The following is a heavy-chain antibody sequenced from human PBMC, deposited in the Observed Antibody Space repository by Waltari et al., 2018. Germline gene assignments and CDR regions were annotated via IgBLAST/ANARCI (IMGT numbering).Heavy chain of an antibody. Sequence: EVQLVESGGGWVQPGGSLRLSCAASGFTFSSYWLSWVRQAPGKGLDWVSYISSSSSTISYADSVKGRFTISRDNAKNSLYLQMNSLRAEDTAVYYCARALGAFDIWGQGTMVTVSS. V-gene: IGHV3-48*01. J-gene: IGHJ3*02. CDR1: GFTFSSYW. CDR3: ARALGAFDI. CDR2: ISSSSSTI.